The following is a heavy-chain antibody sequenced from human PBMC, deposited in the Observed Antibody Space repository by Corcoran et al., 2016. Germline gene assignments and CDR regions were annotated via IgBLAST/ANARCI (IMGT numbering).Heavy chain of an antibody. CDR2: MNPNSGNT. CDR3: ARGIVVVPAAIEYYYYYGMDV. J-gene: IGHJ6*02. D-gene: IGHD2-2*02. CDR1: GYTFTSYD. Sequence: QVQLVQSGAEVKKPGASVKVSCKASGYTFTSYDINWVRQATGQGLEWMGWMNPNSGNTGYAQKFQGRVTMTRNTSISTAYMELSSLRSEDTAVYYCARGIVVVPAAIEYYYYYGMDVWGQGTTVTVSS. V-gene: IGHV1-8*01.